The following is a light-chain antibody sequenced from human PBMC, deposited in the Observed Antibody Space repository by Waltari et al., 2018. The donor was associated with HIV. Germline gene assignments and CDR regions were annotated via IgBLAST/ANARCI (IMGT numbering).Light chain of an antibody. CDR3: AAWDDSLKGGA. CDR2: SNN. CDR1: TSNIGGNT. V-gene: IGLV1-44*01. Sequence: QSVLAQPPSASGTPGQRVTISCSGSTSNIGGNTVSWYQQLPGTAPKPLIYSNNARTSGVPDRLSWSTSGTSASRVTSGLQSEEEADYYCAAWDDSLKGGAFGTGTKGTVL. J-gene: IGLJ1*01.